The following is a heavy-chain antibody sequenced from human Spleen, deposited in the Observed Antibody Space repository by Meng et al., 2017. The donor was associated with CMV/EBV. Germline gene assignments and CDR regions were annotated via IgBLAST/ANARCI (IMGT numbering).Heavy chain of an antibody. CDR2: INPETGGT. CDR3: ARVGDCSSTSCLDY. Sequence: ASVKVSCKASGYTFTGHYVHWVRQAPGQGLEWMGWINPETGGTNYAQKFQGRVTMTADTSVSTAYMELTRLTSDDTAVYFCARVGDCSSTSCLDYWGQGTLVTVSS. CDR1: GYTFTGHY. D-gene: IGHD2-2*01. J-gene: IGHJ4*02. V-gene: IGHV1-2*02.